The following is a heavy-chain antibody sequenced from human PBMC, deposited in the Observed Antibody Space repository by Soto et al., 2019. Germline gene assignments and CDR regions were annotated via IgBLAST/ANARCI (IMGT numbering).Heavy chain of an antibody. V-gene: IGHV4-59*01. J-gene: IGHJ4*02. CDR3: ARSARDYYEF. CDR2: IYDSGST. CDR1: GGSINNYY. Sequence: QVQLQESGPGLVKPSETLSLTCTVSGGSINNYYWSWIRQAPGKGLEWIGYIYDSGSTNYNPSLKSQVTISLDTSKDQFSLQLTSLTAADTAVYYCARSARDYYEFWGQGTLVTVSS.